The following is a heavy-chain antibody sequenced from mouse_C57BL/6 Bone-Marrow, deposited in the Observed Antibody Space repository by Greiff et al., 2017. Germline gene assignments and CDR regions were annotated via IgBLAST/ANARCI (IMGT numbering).Heavy chain of an antibody. CDR3: VPVFDY. Sequence: QVQLQQSGPELVKPGASVKISCKASGYAFRSSWMNWVKQRPGKGLEWIGRIYPGDGYTNYNGKFKGKATLTADKSSSTAYMQLRSLTSEDSAVYFCVPVFDYWGQGTTLTVSS. V-gene: IGHV1-82*01. CDR2: IYPGDGYT. J-gene: IGHJ2*01. CDR1: GYAFRSSW.